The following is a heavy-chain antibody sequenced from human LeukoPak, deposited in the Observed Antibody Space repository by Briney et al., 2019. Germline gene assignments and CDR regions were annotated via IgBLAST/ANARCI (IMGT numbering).Heavy chain of an antibody. Sequence: SETLSLTCSVSGGSISSYYWSWIRQPPGKGLEWIGYFYYSGSTNYNPSLKSRVTISVDTSKNQFSLKLSSVTAADTAVYYCARERDGDYYDSSGYLFDYWGQGTLVTVSS. D-gene: IGHD3-22*01. CDR3: ARERDGDYYDSSGYLFDY. CDR1: GGSISSYY. V-gene: IGHV4-59*01. CDR2: FYYSGST. J-gene: IGHJ4*02.